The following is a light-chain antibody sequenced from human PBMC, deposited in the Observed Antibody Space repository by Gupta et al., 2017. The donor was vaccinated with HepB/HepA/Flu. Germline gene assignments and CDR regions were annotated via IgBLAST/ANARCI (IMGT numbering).Light chain of an antibody. CDR2: EVS. Sequence: VVLTQSPLSLPVTLGQPASISCRSSQSLVHSDGKTYLNWFQQRPGQAPRRLIYEVSARDAGDPDRFSGSGSGNEFTLNISRGEADDVGVYYCRQYTHGASFTFGQGTKVDIK. J-gene: IGKJ2*01. CDR3: RQYTHGASFT. CDR1: QSLVHSDGKTY. V-gene: IGKV2-30*02.